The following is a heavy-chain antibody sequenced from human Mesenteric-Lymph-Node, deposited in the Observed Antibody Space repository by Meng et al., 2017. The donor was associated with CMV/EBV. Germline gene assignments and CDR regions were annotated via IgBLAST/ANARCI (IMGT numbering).Heavy chain of an antibody. CDR3: ARGPFGRDNRYDY. Sequence: ASVKVSCKASGYTFTDYDINWVRQATGQGLEWMGWMNPNSGNTGYAQKFQGRVTFTRDTSITTAYLELSSLSSEDAAVYYCARGPFGRDNRYDYWGQGTLVTVSS. D-gene: IGHD3-16*01. J-gene: IGHJ4*02. V-gene: IGHV1-8*03. CDR1: GYTFTDYD. CDR2: MNPNSGNT.